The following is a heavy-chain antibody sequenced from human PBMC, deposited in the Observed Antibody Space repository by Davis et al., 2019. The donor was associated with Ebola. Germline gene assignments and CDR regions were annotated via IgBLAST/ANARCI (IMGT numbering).Heavy chain of an antibody. D-gene: IGHD3-10*01. CDR2: IYYSGSS. J-gene: IGHJ6*02. Sequence: MPSETLSLTCTISGDSIFSGGHYWSWIRQLPGKGLEWIGYIYYSGSSYYNPSLKSRLSLSVDTSNNQVSLTLTSVTAADTAMYFCTRAYRSGAGQYYYGMDVWGQGTTVTVSS. CDR3: TRAYRSGAGQYYYGMDV. CDR1: GDSIFSGGHY. V-gene: IGHV4-31*03.